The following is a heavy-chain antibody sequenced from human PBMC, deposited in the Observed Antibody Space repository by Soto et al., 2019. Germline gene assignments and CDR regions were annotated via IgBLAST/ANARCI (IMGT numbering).Heavy chain of an antibody. CDR2: VNPSGGHT. V-gene: IGHV1-46*01. Sequence: QVQLMQSGAEVKKPGASVKVSCKASGDTFTDYYIHWVRQAPGQGLEWVGTVNPSGGHTTYAQHFLGRVTMTRDTPTSTLYMELTSLTSDDTAIYYCARGGHVVVVKAALDYWGQGTLVTVSS. J-gene: IGHJ4*02. CDR1: GDTFTDYY. CDR3: ARGGHVVVVKAALDY. D-gene: IGHD2-21*01.